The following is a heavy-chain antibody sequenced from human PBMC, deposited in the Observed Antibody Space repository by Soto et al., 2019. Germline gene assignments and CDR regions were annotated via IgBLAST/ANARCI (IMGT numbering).Heavy chain of an antibody. J-gene: IGHJ4*02. D-gene: IGHD3-10*01. CDR1: GGSMSEYF. Sequence: SETLSLTCTVSGGSMSEYFWSWIRQSPGKGLEWIGHVYYLGSTDYNPSLKSRVTISVDTSKRQFSLKLSSVTVADTAVYYCARDGYDGSGSPYPDYWGPGAQVTVSS. CDR3: ARDGYDGSGSPYPDY. CDR2: VYYLGST. V-gene: IGHV4-59*01.